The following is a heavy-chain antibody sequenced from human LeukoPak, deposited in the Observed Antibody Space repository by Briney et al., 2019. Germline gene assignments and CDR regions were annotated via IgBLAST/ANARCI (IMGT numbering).Heavy chain of an antibody. CDR1: GGSISSGSYY. V-gene: IGHV4-61*02. D-gene: IGHD6-13*01. CDR3: AISAAGTAYNWFDP. CDR2: IYTSGST. J-gene: IGHJ5*02. Sequence: SETLSLTCTVSGGSISSGSYYWSWIRQPAGKGLEWIGRIYTSGSTNYNPSLKSRVTISVDTSKNQFSLKLSSVTAADTAVYYCAISAAGTAYNWFDPWGQGTLVTVSS.